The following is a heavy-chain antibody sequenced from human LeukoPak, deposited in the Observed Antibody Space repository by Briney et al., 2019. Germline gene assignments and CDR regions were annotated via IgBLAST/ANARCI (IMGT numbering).Heavy chain of an antibody. CDR1: GGTFSSYA. CDR2: IIPIFGTA. D-gene: IGHD4-23*01. V-gene: IGHV1-69*13. J-gene: IGHJ6*03. Sequence: ASVKVSCKASGGTFSSYAISWVRQAPGQGLEWMGGIIPIFGTANYAQKFQGRVTITADESTSTAYMELSSLRSEDTAVYYCARLARDYGGKAFYYYYMDVWGKGTTVTISS. CDR3: ARLARDYGGKAFYYYYMDV.